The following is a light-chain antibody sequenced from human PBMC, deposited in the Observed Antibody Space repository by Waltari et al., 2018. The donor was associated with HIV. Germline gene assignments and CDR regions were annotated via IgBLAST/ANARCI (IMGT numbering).Light chain of an antibody. V-gene: IGKV3-15*01. CDR2: GAY. CDR3: QQYNLWPLT. Sequence: EIVMTQSPATLSVSPGERATLSCRASQSVSNNLAWYQQKPGQAPRLRSYGAYTRATGIPARFSGSWSGTQFTLTISSLQSEDFAVYSCQQYNLWPLTFGGGTKVEIK. CDR1: QSVSNN. J-gene: IGKJ4*01.